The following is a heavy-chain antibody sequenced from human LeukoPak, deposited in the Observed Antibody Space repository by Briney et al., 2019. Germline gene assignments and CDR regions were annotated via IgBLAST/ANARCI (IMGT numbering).Heavy chain of an antibody. Sequence: PSETLSLTCTVSGGSISSGGYYWSWIRQPPGKGLERIGYISYIGGTDYNPSLKSRVTISVDTSKNQFSLKLTSVTAADTAVYYCAREREYSGYGSGGIVDSWGQGTLVTVSS. CDR1: GGSISSGGYY. CDR2: ISYIGGT. V-gene: IGHV4-30-4*01. CDR3: AREREYSGYGSGGIVDS. J-gene: IGHJ4*02. D-gene: IGHD5-12*01.